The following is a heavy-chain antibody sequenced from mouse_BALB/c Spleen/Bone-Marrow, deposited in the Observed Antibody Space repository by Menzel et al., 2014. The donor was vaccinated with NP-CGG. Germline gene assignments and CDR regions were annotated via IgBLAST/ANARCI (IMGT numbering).Heavy chain of an antibody. V-gene: IGHV5-12-1*01. J-gene: IGHJ2*01. CDR2: ISSGGGST. CDR3: AREVLRDYFDY. CDR1: GFAFSSYD. Sequence: EVMLVESGGGLVKPGGSLKLSCAASGFAFSSYDMSWVRQTPEKRLEWVAYISSGGGSTYYPDTVKGRFTISRDNAKNTLYLQMSSLKPEDTAMYYCAREVLRDYFDYWGQGTTLTVSS. D-gene: IGHD1-1*01.